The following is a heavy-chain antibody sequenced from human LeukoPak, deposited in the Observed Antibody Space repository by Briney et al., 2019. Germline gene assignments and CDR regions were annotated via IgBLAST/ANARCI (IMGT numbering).Heavy chain of an antibody. Sequence: GGSLRLSCAASGFTFSSYAMSWVRQAPGKGLEWVSAISGSGGSTYYADSVKGRFTISRDNSKNTLYLQMNSLRAEDTAVYYCAKGSGYYDFWSGYYRYYYYYYGMDVWGQGTTVTVSS. J-gene: IGHJ6*02. CDR3: AKGSGYYDFWSGYYRYYYYYYGMDV. CDR2: ISGSGGST. V-gene: IGHV3-23*01. CDR1: GFTFSSYA. D-gene: IGHD3-3*01.